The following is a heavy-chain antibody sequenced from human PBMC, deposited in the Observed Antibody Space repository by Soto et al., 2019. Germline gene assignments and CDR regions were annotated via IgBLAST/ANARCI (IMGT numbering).Heavy chain of an antibody. CDR1: RCSISRGGYN. D-gene: IGHD2-15*01. CDR2: IYYSGST. V-gene: IGHV4-31*03. Sequence: SETLSLTCHVSRCSISRGGYNWSWIRQHPGKGLEWIGYIYYSGSTYYNPSLKSRVTISVDTSKNQFSLKLSSVTAADTAVYYCARGSVVVAAQYYFDYWGQGTRVTFS. J-gene: IGHJ4*02. CDR3: ARGSVVVAAQYYFDY.